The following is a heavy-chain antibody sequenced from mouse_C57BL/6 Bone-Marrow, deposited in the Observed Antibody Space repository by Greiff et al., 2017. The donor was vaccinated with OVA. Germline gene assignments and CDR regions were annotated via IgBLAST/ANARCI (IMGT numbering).Heavy chain of an antibody. V-gene: IGHV1-50*01. J-gene: IGHJ4*01. D-gene: IGHD2-4*01. CDR2: IDPSDRYT. CDR3: ARAIYYDYDGPLYYAMDY. CDR1: GYTFTSYW. Sequence: VQLQQSGAELVKPGASVKLSCKASGYTFTSYWMQWVKPRPGQGLEWIGEIDPSDRYTNYNQTFKGKATLTVDTSSRTAYMQLSSLTSEDSAVYYCARAIYYDYDGPLYYAMDYWGQGTSVTVSS.